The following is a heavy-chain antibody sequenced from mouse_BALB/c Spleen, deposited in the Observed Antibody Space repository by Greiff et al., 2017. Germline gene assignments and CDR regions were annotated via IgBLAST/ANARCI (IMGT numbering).Heavy chain of an antibody. CDR3: TRGGTTVVAKEWAY. CDR2: ISSGGSYT. CDR1: GFTFSSYT. Sequence: EVKLVESGGGLVKPGGSLKLSCAASGFTFSSYTMSWVRQTPEKRLEWVATISSGGSYTYYPDSVKGRFTISRDNAKNTLYLQMSSLKSEDTAMYYCTRGGTTVVAKEWAYWGQGTLVTVSA. J-gene: IGHJ3*01. V-gene: IGHV5-6-4*01. D-gene: IGHD1-1*01.